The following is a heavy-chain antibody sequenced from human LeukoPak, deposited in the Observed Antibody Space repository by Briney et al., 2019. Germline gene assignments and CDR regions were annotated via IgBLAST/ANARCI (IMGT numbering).Heavy chain of an antibody. V-gene: IGHV3-33*01. Sequence: GGSLRLSCAASGFTFRSYGMHWVRQAQGKGLEWVAVLWYDGSNKYYADSVKGRFTISRDNSENTLYLQMNSLRAEDTAVYYCVRGRKVEERLLENWGQGTLVTVSS. CDR1: GFTFRSYG. CDR3: VRGRKVEERLLEN. CDR2: LWYDGSNK. D-gene: IGHD1-26*01. J-gene: IGHJ4*02.